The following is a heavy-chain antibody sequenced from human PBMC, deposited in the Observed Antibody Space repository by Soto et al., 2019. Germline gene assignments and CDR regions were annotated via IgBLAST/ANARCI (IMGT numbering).Heavy chain of an antibody. J-gene: IGHJ4*02. CDR2: IHLGGTT. D-gene: IGHD6-19*01. CDR3: ARGLITGSHYSGGWYYFDS. Sequence: SETLSLTCAVYGESFSDYYWSWIRQPPGKGLEWIGEIHLGGTTNYNPSLKSRVTISLDTSNSQFSLELSSVTAADTAVYYCARGLITGSHYSGGWYYFDSWGQGTQVTVS. V-gene: IGHV4-34*01. CDR1: GESFSDYY.